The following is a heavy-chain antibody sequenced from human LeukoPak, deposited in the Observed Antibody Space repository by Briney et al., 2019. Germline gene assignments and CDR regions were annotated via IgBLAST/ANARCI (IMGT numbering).Heavy chain of an antibody. CDR3: ARQSLYYYDSH. CDR1: GFTFSSYA. V-gene: IGHV3-23*01. D-gene: IGHD3-22*01. Sequence: GGSLRLSCAASGFTFSSYAMSWVRQAPGKGLEWVSAISGSGGSTYYADSVKGRFTISRDNAKNSLYLQMNSLRAEDTAVYYCARQSLYYYDSHWGQGTLVTVSS. J-gene: IGHJ4*02. CDR2: ISGSGGST.